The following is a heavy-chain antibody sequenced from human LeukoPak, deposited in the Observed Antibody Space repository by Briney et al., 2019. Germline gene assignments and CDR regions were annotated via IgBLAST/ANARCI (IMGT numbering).Heavy chain of an antibody. Sequence: SVKVSCKASGGTLSSYAISWVRQAPGQGLEWMGGIIPIFGTANYAQKFQGRVTITADESTSTAYMELSSLRSEDTAVYYCAMDMVRGVIWDPKAAYYYYMDVWGKGTTVTVSS. V-gene: IGHV1-69*13. J-gene: IGHJ6*03. CDR3: AMDMVRGVIWDPKAAYYYYMDV. D-gene: IGHD3-10*01. CDR1: GGTLSSYA. CDR2: IIPIFGTA.